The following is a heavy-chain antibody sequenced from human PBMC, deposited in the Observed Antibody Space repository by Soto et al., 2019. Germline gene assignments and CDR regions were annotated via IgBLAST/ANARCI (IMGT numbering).Heavy chain of an antibody. D-gene: IGHD3-22*01. Sequence: HPGGSLRLSCAASGFTLSNYVMNWVRQAPGKGLEWISCIGSSSVTIFHADSVKGRFTISRDNSENTVYLQMNSLRTEDTAVYYCAKDTYYHDSSGYYVFDYWGQGTLVTVSS. CDR1: GFTLSNYV. CDR3: AKDTYYHDSSGYYVFDY. J-gene: IGHJ4*02. V-gene: IGHV3-48*01. CDR2: IGSSSVTI.